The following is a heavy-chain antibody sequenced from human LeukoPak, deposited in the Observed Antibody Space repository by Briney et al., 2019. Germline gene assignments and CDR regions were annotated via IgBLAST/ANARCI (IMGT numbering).Heavy chain of an antibody. CDR1: GYTFTSYG. V-gene: IGHV1-18*01. CDR2: ISAYNGNT. CDR3: ARADSTVVTHYFDY. J-gene: IGHJ4*02. Sequence: ASVKVSCKASGYTFTSYGISWVRQAPGQWLEWMGWISAYNGNTNYAQKLQGRVTMTTDTSTSTAYMELRSLRSDDTAVYYCARADSTVVTHYFDYWGQGTLVTVSS. D-gene: IGHD4-23*01.